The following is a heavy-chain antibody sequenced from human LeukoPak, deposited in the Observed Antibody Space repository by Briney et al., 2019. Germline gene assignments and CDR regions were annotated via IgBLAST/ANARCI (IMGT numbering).Heavy chain of an antibody. D-gene: IGHD4-11*01. J-gene: IGHJ5*02. V-gene: IGHV3-11*04. CDR2: ISSSGGSK. CDR3: ARHHSSGAFFDP. CDR1: GFTFSDFY. Sequence: GGSLRLSCAASGFTFSDFYMNWVRQAPGKGLEWVSHISSSGGSKYYADSVKGRFTIYRDNAKPSLYLQMNSLRAEDTAVYYCARHHSSGAFFDPWGQGSLVTVSS.